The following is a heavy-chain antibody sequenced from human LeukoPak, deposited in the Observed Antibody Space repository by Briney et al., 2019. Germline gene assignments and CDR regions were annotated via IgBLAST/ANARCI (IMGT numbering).Heavy chain of an antibody. CDR2: INSDGSST. CDR1: GFTFSSYW. J-gene: IGHJ6*04. D-gene: IGHD3-10*01. V-gene: IGHV3-74*01. Sequence: GGSLRLSCAASGFTFSSYWMHWVRQAPGKGLVWVSRINSDGSSTSYADSVKGRFTISRDNAKNTLYLQMNSLRAEDTAVYYCARGPERLLWPSYGMDAWGKGTTVTVSS. CDR3: ARGPERLLWPSYGMDA.